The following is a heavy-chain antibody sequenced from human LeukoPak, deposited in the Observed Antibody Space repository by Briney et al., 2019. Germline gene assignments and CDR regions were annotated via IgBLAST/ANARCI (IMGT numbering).Heavy chain of an antibody. J-gene: IGHJ4*02. CDR3: AKAAVSYYFGH. CDR2: ISGSGGST. CDR1: GFTFSSYA. V-gene: IGHV3-23*01. Sequence: GGSLRLSCAASGFTFSSYAMCWVRQTPEKGLEWVSGISGSGGSTYYADSVKGRFTISRDNSKNTLYLQMSSLRVEDTAVYYCAKAAVSYYFGHWGQGTVVTVPS.